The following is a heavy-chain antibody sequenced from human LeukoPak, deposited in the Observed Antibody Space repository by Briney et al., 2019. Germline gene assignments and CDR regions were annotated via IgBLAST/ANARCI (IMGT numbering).Heavy chain of an antibody. Sequence: SETLSLTCTVSGGSISDYYWNWMRQPPGKGLEWIGYINYSGSTTYNPSLKSRVTMSVDTAKNQFSLKLRSVTAADTAVYYCARGDFCSKSNCYLRPMDVWGKGTTVTVSS. D-gene: IGHD3-3*01. CDR2: INYSGST. J-gene: IGHJ6*03. CDR3: ARGDFCSKSNCYLRPMDV. V-gene: IGHV4-59*01. CDR1: GGSISDYY.